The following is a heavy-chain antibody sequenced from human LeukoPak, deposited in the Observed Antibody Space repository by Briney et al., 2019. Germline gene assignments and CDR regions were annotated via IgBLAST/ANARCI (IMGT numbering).Heavy chain of an antibody. CDR1: GFTFSRYE. CDR2: ISSSANKI. Sequence: GGSLRLSCAASGFTFSRYEMNWVRQAPGKGLEWVSYISSSANKIYYADSVKGRFTISRDNAKNSLYLQMNSLRAEDTAVYYCARSAPYSGYSSFDYWGQGTLVTVSS. CDR3: ARSAPYSGYSSFDY. D-gene: IGHD3-22*01. V-gene: IGHV3-48*03. J-gene: IGHJ4*02.